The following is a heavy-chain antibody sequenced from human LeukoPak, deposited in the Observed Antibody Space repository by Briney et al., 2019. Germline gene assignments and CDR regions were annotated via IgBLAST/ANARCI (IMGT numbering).Heavy chain of an antibody. V-gene: IGHV4-59*01. CDR1: GGSISSYY. Sequence: SETLSLTCTVSGGSISSYYWSWIRQPPGKGLEWIGYIYYSGSTNYNPSPKSRVTISVDTSKNQFSLKLSSVTAADTAVYYCARFLSSSWYGDAFDIWGQGTMVTVSS. CDR3: ARFLSSSWYGDAFDI. CDR2: IYYSGST. D-gene: IGHD6-13*01. J-gene: IGHJ3*02.